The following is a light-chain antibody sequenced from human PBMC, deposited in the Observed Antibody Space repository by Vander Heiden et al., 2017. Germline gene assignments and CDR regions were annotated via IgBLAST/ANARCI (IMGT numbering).Light chain of an antibody. CDR1: SGSVSSDYH. CDR2: NTD. J-gene: IGLJ3*02. V-gene: IGLV8-61*01. Sequence: TVVTQEPSFSVSPGWSVTLTCGLTSGSVSSDYHPTWCQQTPGQAPRSLIYNTDIRSSGVPDRFSGSILGNKAALTITGARAEDECDYYCALYMGSGIWVFGGGTKLTVL. CDR3: ALYMGSGIWV.